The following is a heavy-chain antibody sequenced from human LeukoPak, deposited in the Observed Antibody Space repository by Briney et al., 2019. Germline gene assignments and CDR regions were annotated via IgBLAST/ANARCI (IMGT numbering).Heavy chain of an antibody. CDR3: ARDRESYYYMDV. Sequence: GGSLRLSCAASGFTFSSYWMSWVRQAPGKGLEWVANIKHDASEKYFMESVKGRFTISRDNAKNSLYLQMNSLRAEDTAVYYCARDRESYYYMDVWGKGTTVTISS. J-gene: IGHJ6*03. CDR2: IKHDASEK. D-gene: IGHD3-10*01. V-gene: IGHV3-7*01. CDR1: GFTFSSYW.